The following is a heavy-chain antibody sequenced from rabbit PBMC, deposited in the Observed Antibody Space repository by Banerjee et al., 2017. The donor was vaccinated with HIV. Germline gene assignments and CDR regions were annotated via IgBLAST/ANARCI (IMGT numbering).Heavy chain of an antibody. CDR2: IDPAVGDT. Sequence: EESGGDLVKPEGSLTLTCTASGFSLSGYAMTWVRQAPGKGLEWIGYIDPAVGDTYYATWVNGRFTFSSDNTQNTVSLQMYSLTAADTATYFCASDPTGWGPNLWGPGTLVTVS. D-gene: IGHD4-1*01. CDR3: ASDPTGWGPNL. J-gene: IGHJ4*01. V-gene: IGHV1S47*01. CDR1: GFSLSGYA.